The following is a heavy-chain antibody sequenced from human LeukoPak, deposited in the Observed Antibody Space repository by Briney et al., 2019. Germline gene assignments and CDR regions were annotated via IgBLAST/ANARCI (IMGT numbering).Heavy chain of an antibody. CDR3: ARGGGGQKYYDFWSGQVPDDAFDI. V-gene: IGHV5-51*01. CDR1: GYSFTSYW. CDR2: IYPGDSDT. Sequence: GESLKISCKGSGYSFTSYWIGWVRQMPGKGLEWMGIIYPGDSDTRYSPSFQGQVTISADKSISTAYLQWSSLKASDTAMYYCARGGGGQKYYDFWSGQVPDDAFDIWGQGTMVTVSS. D-gene: IGHD3-3*01. J-gene: IGHJ3*02.